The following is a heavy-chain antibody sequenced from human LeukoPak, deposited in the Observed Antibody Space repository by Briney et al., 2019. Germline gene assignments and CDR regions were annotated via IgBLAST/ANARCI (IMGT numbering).Heavy chain of an antibody. CDR3: ARMNYDFWSGYLNWFDP. D-gene: IGHD3-3*01. CDR2: INHSGST. CDR1: GESFSGYY. J-gene: IGHJ5*02. V-gene: IGHV4-34*01. Sequence: SETLSLTCAVYGESFSGYYWSWIRQPPGKGLEWIGEINHSGSTNYNPSLKSRVTISVDTSKNQFSPKLSSVTAADTAVYYCARMNYDFWSGYLNWFDPWGQGTLVTVSS.